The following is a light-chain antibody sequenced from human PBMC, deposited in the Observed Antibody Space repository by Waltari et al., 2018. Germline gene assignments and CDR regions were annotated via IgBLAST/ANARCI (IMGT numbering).Light chain of an antibody. CDR2: GAS. J-gene: IGKJ1*01. CDR3: QHYVRLPAT. CDR1: QSVSRT. Sequence: DIVLTQSPGTLSLSPGERATLSCRASQSVSRTLAWYQQKPGQAPKLLIYGASIRATGIPGRFTGSGAGTDFSLTISSLEPEDFAIYFCQHYVRLPATFGQGTKVEIK. V-gene: IGKV3-20*01.